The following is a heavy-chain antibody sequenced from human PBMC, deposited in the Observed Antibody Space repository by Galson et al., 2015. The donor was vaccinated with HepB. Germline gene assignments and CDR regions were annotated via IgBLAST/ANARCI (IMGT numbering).Heavy chain of an antibody. V-gene: IGHV1-18*04. CDR2: ISANNGDS. Sequence: SVKVSCKASGYTFSSYGISWVRQAPGQGLEWMGWISANNGDSKYARKLQGRVTMTTDTSTSTAYMELRSLRSDDTAVYYCARDAPWERGASGDLDYWGQGTLVAVSS. CDR3: ARDAPWERGASGDLDY. CDR1: GYTFSSYG. D-gene: IGHD1-26*01. J-gene: IGHJ4*02.